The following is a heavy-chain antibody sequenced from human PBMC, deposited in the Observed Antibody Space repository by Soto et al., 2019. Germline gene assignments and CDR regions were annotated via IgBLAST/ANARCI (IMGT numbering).Heavy chain of an antibody. CDR1: GFTFSSYA. CDR3: ARVAVEMATIHVVDY. CDR2: ISYDGSNK. V-gene: IGHV3-30-3*01. D-gene: IGHD5-12*01. Sequence: QVQLVESGGGVVQPGRSLRLSCAASGFTFSSYAMHWVRQAPGKGLEWAAVISYDGSNKYYADSVKGRFTISRDNSKNAMYLQMISLRAEDTAVYYCARVAVEMATIHVVDYWSQGPLVTVSS. J-gene: IGHJ4*02.